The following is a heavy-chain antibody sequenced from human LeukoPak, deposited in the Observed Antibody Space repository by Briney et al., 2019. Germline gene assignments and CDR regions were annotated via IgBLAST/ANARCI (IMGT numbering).Heavy chain of an antibody. CDR1: GFTVSRIY. V-gene: IGHV3-53*01. Sequence: PGGSLRLSCTASGFTVSRIYMNWVRRAPGKGLEWVSVIYGSGGTYDADSVKGRFTISRDNSKNTVYLQMNSLRAEDTATYYCARSDTFDIWGQGTMVIVSS. CDR3: ARSDTFDI. J-gene: IGHJ3*02. CDR2: IYGSGGT.